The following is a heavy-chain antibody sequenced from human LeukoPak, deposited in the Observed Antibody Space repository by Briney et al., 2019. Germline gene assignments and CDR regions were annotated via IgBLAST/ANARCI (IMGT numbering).Heavy chain of an antibody. V-gene: IGHV3-7*03. CDR3: AKDHSGYSYGLIDY. CDR2: IKQDGSEK. CDR1: GFTFSSYC. D-gene: IGHD5-18*01. Sequence: PGGSLRLSCAASGFTFSSYCMSWVRQAPGKGLEWVANIKQDGSEKYYVDSVKGRFTISRDNSKNTLYLLMNSLRAEDTAVYYCAKDHSGYSYGLIDYWGQGTLVTVSS. J-gene: IGHJ4*02.